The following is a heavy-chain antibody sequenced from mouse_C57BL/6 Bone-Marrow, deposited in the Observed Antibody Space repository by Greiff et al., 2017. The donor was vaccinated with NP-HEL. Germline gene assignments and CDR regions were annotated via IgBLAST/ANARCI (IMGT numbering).Heavy chain of an antibody. J-gene: IGHJ4*01. CDR2: IYPGDGDT. V-gene: IGHV1-82*01. CDR3: ARRDSSGYDYAMDY. Sequence: QVQLQQSGPELVKPGASVKISCKASGYAFSSSWMNWVKQRPGKGLEWIGRIYPGDGDTKYNGKFKGKATLTADKSSSTAYMQLSSLTSEDSAVYFCARRDSSGYDYAMDYWGQGTSVTVSS. D-gene: IGHD3-2*02. CDR1: GYAFSSSW.